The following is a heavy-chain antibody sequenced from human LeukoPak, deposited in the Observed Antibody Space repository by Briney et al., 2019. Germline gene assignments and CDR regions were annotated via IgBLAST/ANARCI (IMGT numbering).Heavy chain of an antibody. CDR1: GGSISNYY. Sequence: SEALSLTCTVSGGSISNYYWSWVRQPPGKGLEWIGCIYYIGSTNYNPSLKSRVTISPDTSKNQFSLELSSVTAADTAVYYCARHGGAYSFDYWGQGTLVTVSS. CDR3: ARHGGAYSFDY. J-gene: IGHJ4*02. V-gene: IGHV4-59*08. CDR2: IYYIGST. D-gene: IGHD4-11*01.